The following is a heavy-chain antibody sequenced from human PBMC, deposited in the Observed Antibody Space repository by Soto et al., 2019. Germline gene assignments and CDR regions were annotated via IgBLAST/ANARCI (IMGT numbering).Heavy chain of an antibody. CDR2: VYYSGAT. V-gene: IGHV4-59*01. CDR1: GVSISSYY. Sequence: QVQLQESGPGLVKPSETLSLTCSVSGVSISSYYWSWIRQPPGKGLEWIGYVYYSGATNYSPTLKSRVTISVDKSKNQFSLRLNSVTAADTAFYYCAGGVAMSTTPYYFDYWGQGTLVTVSS. CDR3: AGGVAMSTTPYYFDY. J-gene: IGHJ4*02. D-gene: IGHD1-1*01.